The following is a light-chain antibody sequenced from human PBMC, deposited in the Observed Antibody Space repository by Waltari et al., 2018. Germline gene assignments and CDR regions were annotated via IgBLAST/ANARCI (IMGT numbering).Light chain of an antibody. CDR3: QQGNSFPPT. Sequence: DIQMTQSPSSVSASVGDRVTITCRASQGISTRLAWYQQKPGKAPRLLIYDASSLQSGVPSRFTRSGSGTDFTLTISSLQPEDFATYSCQQGNSFPPTFGQGTKVEI. CDR1: QGISTR. CDR2: DAS. V-gene: IGKV1-12*01. J-gene: IGKJ1*01.